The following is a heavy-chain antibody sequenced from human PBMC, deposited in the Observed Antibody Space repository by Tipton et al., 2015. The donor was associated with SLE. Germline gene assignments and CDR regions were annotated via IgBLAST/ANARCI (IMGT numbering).Heavy chain of an antibody. V-gene: IGHV4-39*07. CDR3: ARDRRGWYFDL. J-gene: IGHJ2*01. D-gene: IGHD3-10*01. Sequence: TLSLTCIVSGGSISSGTGNWGWIRQPPGKGLEWIGSLYYSGSTYYNPSLKSRVTMSVDSSKNQFSLKLSSVTAADTAVYYCARDRRGWYFDLWGRGTLVTVSS. CDR1: GGSISSGTGN. CDR2: LYYSGST.